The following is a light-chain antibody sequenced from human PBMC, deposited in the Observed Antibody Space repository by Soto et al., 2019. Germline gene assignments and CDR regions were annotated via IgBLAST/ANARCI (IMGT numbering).Light chain of an antibody. CDR2: EVT. Sequence: QSALTQPPSASGSPGQSVTISCTGTSSDIGAYDYVSWYQQHPGKAPKLMIYEVTKRPSGVPDRFSGSKSGNTASLTVSGLLAEDEADYYCSSYAGSHGPYVFGTGTKLTVL. CDR1: SSDIGAYDY. CDR3: SSYAGSHGPYV. J-gene: IGLJ1*01. V-gene: IGLV2-8*01.